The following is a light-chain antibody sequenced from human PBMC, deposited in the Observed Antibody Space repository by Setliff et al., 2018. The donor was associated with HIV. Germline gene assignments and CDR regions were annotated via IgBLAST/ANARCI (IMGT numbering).Light chain of an antibody. CDR3: QQYGSSSYT. Sequence: EIVLTQSPGTLSLSPGERATLSCRASQSVSSGYLAWYQQKPGLAPRLLIYDASSRATGTPDRFSGSGSGTDFTLTISRLEPEDFAVYYCQQYGSSSYTFGQGTKVDIK. V-gene: IGKV3D-20*01. CDR2: DAS. J-gene: IGKJ2*01. CDR1: QSVSSGY.